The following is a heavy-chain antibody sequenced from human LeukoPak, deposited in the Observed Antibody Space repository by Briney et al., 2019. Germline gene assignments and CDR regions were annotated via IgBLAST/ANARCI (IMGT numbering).Heavy chain of an antibody. D-gene: IGHD2-2*01. Sequence: GGSLRLSCAASGFTFSDYYMSWIRQAPGKGLEWVSYISSSGSTIYYADSAKGRFTISRDNAKNSLYLQMNSLRAEDTAVYYCARDNDIVVVPAAPDVWGKGTTVTVSS. CDR3: ARDNDIVVVPAAPDV. CDR2: ISSSGSTI. J-gene: IGHJ6*04. V-gene: IGHV3-11*04. CDR1: GFTFSDYY.